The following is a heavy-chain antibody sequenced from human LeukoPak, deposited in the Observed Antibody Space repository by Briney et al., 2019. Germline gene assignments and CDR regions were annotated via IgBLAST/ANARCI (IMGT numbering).Heavy chain of an antibody. J-gene: IGHJ4*02. V-gene: IGHV3-30*02. CDR3: ARVPHWAILTGYFHSYDY. CDR1: GFTFSSYG. CDR2: IRFDGSHK. D-gene: IGHD3-9*01. Sequence: PGGSLRLSCAASGFTFSSYGMHWVRQAPGKGLEWVASIRFDGSHKCYADSVKGRFTISRDYSKNTLYLQMNTLRAEDTAVYYCARVPHWAILTGYFHSYDYWGQGTLVTVSS.